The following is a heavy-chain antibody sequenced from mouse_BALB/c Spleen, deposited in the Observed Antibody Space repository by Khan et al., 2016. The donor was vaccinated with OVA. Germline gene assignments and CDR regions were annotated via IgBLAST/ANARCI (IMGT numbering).Heavy chain of an antibody. J-gene: IGHJ4*01. V-gene: IGHV3-2*02. Sequence: EVKLEVSGPGLVKPSQSLSLTCTVTGYSITSDYAWNWIRQFPGNKLEWMGYISSSGSTNYNPALKSRISITRDTSKNQFFLQLNSVTTEDTATXYCARDGSRYNYAMDYWGQGTSVTVSS. D-gene: IGHD2-3*01. CDR2: ISSSGST. CDR1: GYSITSDYA. CDR3: ARDGSRYNYAMDY.